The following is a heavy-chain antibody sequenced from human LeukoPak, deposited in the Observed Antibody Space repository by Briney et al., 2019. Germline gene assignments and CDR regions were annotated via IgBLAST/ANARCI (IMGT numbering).Heavy chain of an antibody. CDR3: ARLPYYDILTGQGGFDP. V-gene: IGHV5-10-1*01. D-gene: IGHD3-9*01. CDR1: GYSFTSYW. Sequence: GEPLRISFKGSGYSFTSYWNSWVRQIPGKRQEWTGRIYPSDSYTNYSPSFQGHVTISADKSTSTAYLQWSSLKASDTAMYYCARLPYYDILTGQGGFDPWGQGTLVTVSS. CDR2: IYPSDSYT. J-gene: IGHJ5*02.